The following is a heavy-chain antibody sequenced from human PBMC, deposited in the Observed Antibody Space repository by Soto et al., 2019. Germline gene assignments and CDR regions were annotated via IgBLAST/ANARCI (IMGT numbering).Heavy chain of an antibody. CDR1: GFTVSSNY. Sequence: PGGSLRLSCAASGFTVSSNYMSWVRQAPGKGLEKVSVIYSGGRTYYANSVKGRITITRDNSKNTKYIKMNSLRAEYTAVFYCVRVGIAARPTPRYYYYMDVWGKGTTVTVSS. CDR2: IYSGGRT. D-gene: IGHD6-6*01. J-gene: IGHJ6*03. V-gene: IGHV3-66*01. CDR3: VRVGIAARPTPRYYYYMDV.